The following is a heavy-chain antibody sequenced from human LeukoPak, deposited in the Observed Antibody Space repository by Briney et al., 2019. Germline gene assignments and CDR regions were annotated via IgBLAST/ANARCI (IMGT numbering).Heavy chain of an antibody. Sequence: GGSLRLSCAASGFTFRNYWMSWVRQAPGKGLEWVANIKQDGSEKYYVDSVKGRFTISRDNAKNLLYLQMNSLRAEDTAVYYCARDNWESSDYWGQGTLVTVSS. CDR3: ARDNWESSDY. CDR2: IKQDGSEK. D-gene: IGHD7-27*01. V-gene: IGHV3-7*04. J-gene: IGHJ4*02. CDR1: GFTFRNYW.